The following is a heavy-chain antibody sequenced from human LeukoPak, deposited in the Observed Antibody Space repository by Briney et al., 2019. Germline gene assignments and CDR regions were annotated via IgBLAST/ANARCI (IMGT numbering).Heavy chain of an antibody. CDR3: ARGGGSYGRMGFDY. Sequence: SETLSLTCAVSGGSINSGDYYWSWIRQYPGKGLEWIGDVYYSGDMYYSGSTSYNPSLKSRVTISVDTSKNQFSLKLSSVTAADTAVYYCARGGGSYGRMGFDYWGQGTLVTVSS. CDR2: VYYSGDMYYSGST. J-gene: IGHJ4*02. V-gene: IGHV4-31*11. CDR1: GGSINSGDYY. D-gene: IGHD1-26*01.